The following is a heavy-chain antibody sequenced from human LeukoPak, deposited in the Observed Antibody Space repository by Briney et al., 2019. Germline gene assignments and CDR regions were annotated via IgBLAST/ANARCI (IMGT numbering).Heavy chain of an antibody. D-gene: IGHD5-24*01. CDR3: ARDSGGRWLQFNYFDY. Sequence: PGGSLRLSCAASGFTFSSYSMNWVRQAPGKGLEWVSSISSSSSYIYYADSVKGRFTISRDNSKNTLYLQMNSLRAEDTAVYYCARDSGGRWLQFNYFDYWGQGTLVTVSS. CDR2: ISSSSSYI. CDR1: GFTFSSYS. J-gene: IGHJ4*02. V-gene: IGHV3-21*01.